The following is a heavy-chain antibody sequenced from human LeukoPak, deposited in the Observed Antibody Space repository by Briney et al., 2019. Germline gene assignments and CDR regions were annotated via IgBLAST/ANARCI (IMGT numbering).Heavy chain of an antibody. CDR2: IYYSGST. CDR1: GGSISSYY. J-gene: IGHJ4*02. V-gene: IGHV4-59*01. D-gene: IGHD2-15*01. CDR3: ARGTGPPLGYCSGGSCYGYYFDY. Sequence: SETLSLTCTVSGGSISSYYWSWIRQPPGKGLEWIGYIYYSGSTNYNPSLKSRVTISVDTSKNQFSLKLSSVTAAGTAVYYCARGTGPPLGYCSGGSCYGYYFDYWGQGTLVTVSS.